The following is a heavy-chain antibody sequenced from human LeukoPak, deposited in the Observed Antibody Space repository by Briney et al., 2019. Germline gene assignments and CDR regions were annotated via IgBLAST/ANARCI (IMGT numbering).Heavy chain of an antibody. CDR3: ARRGYCSSTSCYTEPPYYFDY. J-gene: IGHJ4*02. V-gene: IGHV4-34*01. Sequence: KPSETLSHTCAVYGGSFSGYYWSWIRQPPGKGLEWIGEINHSGSTNYNPSLKSRVTISVDTSKNQFSLKLSSVTAADTAVYYCARRGYCSSTSCYTEPPYYFDYWGQGTLVTVSS. CDR2: INHSGST. D-gene: IGHD2-2*02. CDR1: GGSFSGYY.